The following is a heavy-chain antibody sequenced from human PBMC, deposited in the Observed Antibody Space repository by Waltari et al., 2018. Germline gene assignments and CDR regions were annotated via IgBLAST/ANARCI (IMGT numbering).Heavy chain of an antibody. V-gene: IGHV3-53*01. CDR3: AGGLSTGEY. CDR2: IYSGGAT. J-gene: IGHJ4*02. CDR1: GFTVSSTY. Sequence: EVHLVESGGGLIRPGGSLRLSCTASGFTVSSTYMTWVRQAPGKGLEWVSVIYSGGATYYADSVKGRFTIYRDNSKNTLYLQLKSLRVEDTAMYYCAGGLSTGEYWGQGTLVTVSS.